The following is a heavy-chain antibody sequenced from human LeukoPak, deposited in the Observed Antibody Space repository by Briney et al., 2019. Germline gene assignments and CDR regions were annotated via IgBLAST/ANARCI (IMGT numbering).Heavy chain of an antibody. CDR3: ARDGLSRGVSDY. V-gene: IGHV3-21*01. J-gene: IGHJ4*02. D-gene: IGHD3-10*01. CDR1: GFTFCSYS. CDR2: ISSSSSYI. Sequence: PGGSLRLSCAASGFTFCSYSMNWVRQAPGKGLEWVSSISSSSSYIYYADSVKSRFTISRDNAKNSLYLQMNSLRAEDTAVYYCARDGLSRGVSDYWGQGTLVTVSS.